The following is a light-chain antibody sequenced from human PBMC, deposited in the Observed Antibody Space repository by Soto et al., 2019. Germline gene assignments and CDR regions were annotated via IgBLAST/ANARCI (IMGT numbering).Light chain of an antibody. CDR1: QSISTY. CDR2: AAS. J-gene: IGKJ4*01. CDR3: QQSYSSPVT. V-gene: IGKV1-39*01. Sequence: DIQMTQSPSSLSVSVGDRVTITCRASQSISTYLNWYEQKPGKAPKLLIYAASTLQSGVPSRFSGGGSGTDFTLTISNLQPEDFGTYYCQQSYSSPVTFGGGTKVEIK.